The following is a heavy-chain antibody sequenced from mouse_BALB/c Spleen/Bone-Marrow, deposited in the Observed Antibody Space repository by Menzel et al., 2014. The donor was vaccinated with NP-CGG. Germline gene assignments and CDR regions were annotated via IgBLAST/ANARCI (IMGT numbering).Heavy chain of an antibody. D-gene: IGHD1-2*01. J-gene: IGHJ4*01. V-gene: IGHV1-14*01. Sequence: LVEPGPELVKPGASVKMSCKASGFTFTRYVIHWVRQKPGQGLEWIGYINPYNDGIKYNEKFKGKATLTSDKSSSTAYMELSSLTSEDSAVYYCASGTPATSYYALDYWGQGTSVTVSS. CDR1: GFTFTRYV. CDR2: INPYNDGI. CDR3: ASGTPATSYYALDY.